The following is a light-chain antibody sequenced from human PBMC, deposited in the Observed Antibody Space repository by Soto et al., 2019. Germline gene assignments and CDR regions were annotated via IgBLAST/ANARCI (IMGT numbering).Light chain of an antibody. J-gene: IGKJ3*01. CDR2: DAS. CDR3: QQYNSYSLFT. CDR1: QSISSW. V-gene: IGKV1-5*01. Sequence: DIQMTQSPSTLSASVGDRVTITCRASQSISSWLAWYQQKPEKAPKLLIYDASSLESGVPSRFSGSGARTEFTLTISSLQPDDFAAYYCQQYNSYSLFTFGPGTKVDI.